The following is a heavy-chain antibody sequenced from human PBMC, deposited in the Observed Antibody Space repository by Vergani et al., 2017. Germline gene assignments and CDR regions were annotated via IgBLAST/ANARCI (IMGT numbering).Heavy chain of an antibody. V-gene: IGHV1-18*01. D-gene: IGHD2-2*01. J-gene: IGHJ5*02. CDR3: ARVTIVVVPADKPGVNWFDP. CDR1: GYTFTSYG. CDR2: ISAYNGNT. Sequence: QVQLVQSGAEVKKPGASVKVSCKASGYTFTSYGISWVRQAPGQGLEWMGWISAYNGNTNYAQKLQGRVTMPTDTSTSTAYMELRSLRSDDTAVYYCARVTIVVVPADKPGVNWFDPWGQGTLVTVSS.